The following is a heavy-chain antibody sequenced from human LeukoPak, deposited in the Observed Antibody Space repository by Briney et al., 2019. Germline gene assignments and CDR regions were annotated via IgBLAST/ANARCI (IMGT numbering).Heavy chain of an antibody. D-gene: IGHD3-16*02. CDR2: IIPIFGTS. Sequence: SVKVSCKASGGTFSSYAISWVRQAPGQGLEWMGGIIPIFGTSNYAQKFQGRVTITADESTSTAYMELSSLRSEDTAVYYCARVPLLSGWLGLDYWGQGTLVTVSS. CDR1: GGTFSSYA. CDR3: ARVPLLSGWLGLDY. V-gene: IGHV1-69*13. J-gene: IGHJ4*02.